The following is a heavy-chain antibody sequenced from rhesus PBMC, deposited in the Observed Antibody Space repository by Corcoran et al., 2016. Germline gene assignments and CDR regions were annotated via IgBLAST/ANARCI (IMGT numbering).Heavy chain of an antibody. D-gene: IGHD1-26*01. CDR3: ARERGITGKVFDY. V-gene: IGHV4-160*01. CDR1: VGSISSTY. J-gene: IGHJ4*01. CDR2: IYCSGGST. Sequence: QLQLQESVPGLVKPSETLSLTCAVSVGSISSTYWRWIRQPPAKGVEWIGRIYCSGGSTDYNPTLQSRVTISTDTSKNQFSLKLSSVTAADTAVYYCARERGITGKVFDYWGQGVLVTVSS.